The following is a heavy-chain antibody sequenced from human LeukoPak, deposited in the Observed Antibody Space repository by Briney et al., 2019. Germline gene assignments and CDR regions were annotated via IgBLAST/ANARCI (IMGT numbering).Heavy chain of an antibody. V-gene: IGHV3-23*01. D-gene: IGHD3-22*01. CDR1: GFTFSSYG. J-gene: IGHJ1*01. Sequence: PGGSLRLSCAASGFTFSSYGMSWVRQAPGKGLEWVSAISGSGGSTYYADSVKGRFTISRDNSKNTLYLQMNSLRAEDTAVCYCAKCPSSGYYPGYFQHWGQGNLLTVSS. CDR2: ISGSGGST. CDR3: AKCPSSGYYPGYFQH.